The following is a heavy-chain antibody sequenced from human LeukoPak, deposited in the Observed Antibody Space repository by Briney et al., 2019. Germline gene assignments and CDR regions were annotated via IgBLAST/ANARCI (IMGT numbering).Heavy chain of an antibody. D-gene: IGHD6-19*01. CDR2: INHSGST. CDR3: ARHSRQWLVALGGYFDY. Sequence: SETLSLTCAVYGGSFSGYYWSWIRQPPGKGLEWIGQINHSGSTNYSPSLKSRVTISVDTSKNQFSPKLSSVTAADTAVYYCARHSRQWLVALGGYFDYWGQGTLVTVSS. J-gene: IGHJ4*02. V-gene: IGHV4-34*01. CDR1: GGSFSGYY.